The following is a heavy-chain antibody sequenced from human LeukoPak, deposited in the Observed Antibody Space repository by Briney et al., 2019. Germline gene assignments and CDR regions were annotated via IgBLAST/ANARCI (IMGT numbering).Heavy chain of an antibody. D-gene: IGHD1-26*01. CDR3: ASGGNMVGAKGFDY. Sequence: GGSLRLSCAASGFTFSSYWMSWVRQAPGKGLEWVANIKQDGSEKYYVDSVKGRFTISRDNAKNSMYLQMNSLRVEDTAVYYCASGGNMVGAKGFDYWGQGTLVTVSS. CDR1: GFTFSSYW. CDR2: IKQDGSEK. V-gene: IGHV3-7*03. J-gene: IGHJ4*02.